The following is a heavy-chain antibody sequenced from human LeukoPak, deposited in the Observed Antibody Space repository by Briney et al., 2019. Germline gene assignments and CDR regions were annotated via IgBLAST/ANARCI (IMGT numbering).Heavy chain of an antibody. Sequence: GASVKVSCKGSGYTFTNYAVHWVRQAPGQRLEWLGWINAGNGNTKYSQKFQGRVTITRDTSVSTAYMELSSLRSEDTAVYYCARDDYHMFDPWGQGTLVTVSS. CDR2: INAGNGNT. D-gene: IGHD4-11*01. V-gene: IGHV1-3*01. J-gene: IGHJ5*02. CDR1: GYTFTNYA. CDR3: ARDDYHMFDP.